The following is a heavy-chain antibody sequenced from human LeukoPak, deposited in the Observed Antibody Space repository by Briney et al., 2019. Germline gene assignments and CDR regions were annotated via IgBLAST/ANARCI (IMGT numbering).Heavy chain of an antibody. D-gene: IGHD1-14*01. CDR1: GFTFDVYA. CDR2: ICWETTTI. CDR3: AGGPAY. V-gene: IGHV3-9*01. J-gene: IGHJ4*02. Sequence: GGSLRLSCTASGFTFDVYAMRWVRRAPGKGLEWVAGICWETTTIGYADSVKGRFTISRDNTRNSLYLRMNSLRADDTAVYYCAGGPAYWGQGNLVTVSS.